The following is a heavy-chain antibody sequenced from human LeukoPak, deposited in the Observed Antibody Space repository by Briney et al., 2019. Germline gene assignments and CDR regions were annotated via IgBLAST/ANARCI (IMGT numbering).Heavy chain of an antibody. Sequence: GGSLRLSCAASGFTFSSYGMHWVRQAPGKGLVWVSRINSDGSTTTYADSVKGRFTISRDNAKNTLYLQMNSLRADDTAVYYCATTHIVLVTAISGDAFDIWGQGTMVTVSS. CDR3: ATTHIVLVTAISGDAFDI. CDR1: GFTFSSYG. J-gene: IGHJ3*02. V-gene: IGHV3-74*01. D-gene: IGHD2-21*02. CDR2: INSDGSTT.